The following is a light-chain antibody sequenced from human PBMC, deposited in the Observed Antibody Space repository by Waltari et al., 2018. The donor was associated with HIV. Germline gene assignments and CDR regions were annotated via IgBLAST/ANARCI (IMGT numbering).Light chain of an antibody. J-gene: IGLJ3*02. CDR1: ALPKQY. V-gene: IGLV3-25*03. CDR2: KDN. CDR3: QSADSSTWV. Sequence: SYELTQPPSVSVSPGQTARITCSGDALPKQYVYWYQQKPGQAPVLVIYKDNERPAGIPARFSGSSSGTTVTLTISGVQAEDEADYYCQSADSSTWVFGGGTKLTVL.